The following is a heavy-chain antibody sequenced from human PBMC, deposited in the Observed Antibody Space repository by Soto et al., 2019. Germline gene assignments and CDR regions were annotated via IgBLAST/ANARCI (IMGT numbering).Heavy chain of an antibody. Sequence: QVQLVQSGAEVKKPGASVKVSCKASGYTFIGHYLHWVRQAPGQGLEWLGWTNPSSGATNFAQKFQGRVTMTRDTSISTGYLELSRLRSDDTAVYYGAREAGTTGNYYYGMDVWGQGTTFTVSS. V-gene: IGHV1-2*02. CDR3: AREAGTTGNYYYGMDV. D-gene: IGHD1-7*01. J-gene: IGHJ6*02. CDR1: GYTFIGHY. CDR2: TNPSSGAT.